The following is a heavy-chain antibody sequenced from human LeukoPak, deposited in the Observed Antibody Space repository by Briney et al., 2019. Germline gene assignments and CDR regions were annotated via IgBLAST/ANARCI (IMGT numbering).Heavy chain of an antibody. J-gene: IGHJ4*02. V-gene: IGHV4-59*01. CDR1: GGSISSYY. CDR2: IYYSGST. CDR3: ARVRAVAGHYYFDY. Sequence: PETLSLTCTVSGGSISSYYWSWIRQPPGKGLEWIGYIYYSGSTNYNPSLKSRVTISVDTSKNQSSLKLSSVTAADTAVYYCARVRAVAGHYYFDYWGQETLVTVSS. D-gene: IGHD6-19*01.